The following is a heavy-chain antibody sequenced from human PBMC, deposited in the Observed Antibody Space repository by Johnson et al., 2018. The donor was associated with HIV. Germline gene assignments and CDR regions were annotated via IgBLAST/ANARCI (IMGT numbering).Heavy chain of an antibody. CDR1: GFTFTNAW. CDR3: AKSGFSGSYQGAYDI. CDR2: ITVSGDNT. V-gene: IGHV3-23*04. D-gene: IGHD1-26*01. Sequence: VQLVESGGGLVKPGGSLRLSCAASGFTFTNAWMTWVRQGPGKGLEWVSAITVSGDNTYYAESVKGRFTISRDNSKNTLYLQMSSLRAEDTAVYYCAKSGFSGSYQGAYDIWGQGTMVTVSS. J-gene: IGHJ3*02.